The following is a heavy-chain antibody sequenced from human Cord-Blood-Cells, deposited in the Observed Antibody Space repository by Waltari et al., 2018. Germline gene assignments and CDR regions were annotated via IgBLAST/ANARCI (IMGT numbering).Heavy chain of an antibody. CDR2: IIPIFGTA. J-gene: IGHJ2*01. V-gene: IGHV1-69*01. D-gene: IGHD3-3*01. Sequence: QVQLVQSGAEVKKPGSSVTVSCKASGGTFSSSAISWVRQDPGQGLEWMGGIIPIFGTANYAQKFQGRVTITADESTSTAYMELSSLRSEDTAVYYCARVYGDFWSGYPIYWYFDLWGRGTLVTVSS. CDR3: ARVYGDFWSGYPIYWYFDL. CDR1: GGTFSSSA.